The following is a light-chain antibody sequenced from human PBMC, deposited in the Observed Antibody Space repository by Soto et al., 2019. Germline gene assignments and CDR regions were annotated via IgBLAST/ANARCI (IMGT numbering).Light chain of an antibody. CDR3: QQRSNWPPIT. CDR2: SAS. Sequence: DIHMTQSPSTLAVSVGDRVTITFRVSQTISSWLAWYQQKPGRAPKLLIYSASTFQSGVPSRFSGSGSETEFSLTIRALQPEDFAVYYCQQRSNWPPITFGQGTRLEIK. V-gene: IGKV1-5*01. CDR1: QTISSW. J-gene: IGKJ5*01.